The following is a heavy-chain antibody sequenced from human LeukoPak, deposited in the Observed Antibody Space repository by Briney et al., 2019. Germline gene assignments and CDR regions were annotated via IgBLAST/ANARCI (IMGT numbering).Heavy chain of an antibody. CDR3: ARDRSGRYSGSYYLYWFDP. CDR1: GGTFSSYA. J-gene: IGHJ5*02. V-gene: IGHV1-69*13. Sequence: SVKVSCKASGGTFSSYAISWVRQAPGQGLEWMGGIIPIFGTANYAQKFQGRVTITADESTSTAYMELSSLRSEDTAVYYCARDRSGRYSGSYYLYWFDPWGQGTLVTASS. CDR2: IIPIFGTA. D-gene: IGHD1-26*01.